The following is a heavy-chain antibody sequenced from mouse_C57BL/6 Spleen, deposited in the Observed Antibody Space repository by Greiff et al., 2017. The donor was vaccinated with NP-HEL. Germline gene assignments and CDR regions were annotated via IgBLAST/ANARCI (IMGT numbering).Heavy chain of an antibody. CDR1: GYSITSGYD. V-gene: IGHV3-1*01. CDR3: ARDDGTWYFDY. J-gene: IGHJ2*01. D-gene: IGHD2-3*01. Sequence: DVQLQESGPGMVKPSQSLSLTCTVTGYSITSGYDWHWIRHFPGNKLEWMGYISYSGSTNYNPSLKSRISITHDTSKNHFFLKLNSVTTEDTATYYCARDDGTWYFDYWGQGTTLTVSS. CDR2: ISYSGST.